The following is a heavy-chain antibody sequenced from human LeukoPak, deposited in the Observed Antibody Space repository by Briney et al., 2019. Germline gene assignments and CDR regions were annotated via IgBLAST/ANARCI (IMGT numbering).Heavy chain of an antibody. Sequence: QPGGSLRLSCAVSGFPFNKYYMHWVRQAPGKGLVWVSRISNYGSNTNYADPVKGRFTISRDNAKNTLYLQMNSLRAEDTAVYYCIRVPYWGQGALVTASS. J-gene: IGHJ4*02. CDR2: ISNYGSNT. CDR3: IRVPY. CDR1: GFPFNKYY. V-gene: IGHV3-74*01.